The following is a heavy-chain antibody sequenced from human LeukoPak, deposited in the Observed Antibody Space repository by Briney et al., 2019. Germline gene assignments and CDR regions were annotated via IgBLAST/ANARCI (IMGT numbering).Heavy chain of an antibody. CDR2: INPNTGDT. V-gene: IGHV1-2*02. D-gene: IGHD6-19*01. J-gene: IGHJ4*02. CDR3: ARDRVGSGWPRPYYFEV. CDR1: VYTLTDYY. Sequence: ASVTVSYKDSVYTLTDYYLHWVGQAPGQGVEWMGWINPNTGDTHSAQKFQGRITMTSDSSISTAYMDLSRLRSDDTAVYYCARDRVGSGWPRPYYFEVWGQGTLVTVSS.